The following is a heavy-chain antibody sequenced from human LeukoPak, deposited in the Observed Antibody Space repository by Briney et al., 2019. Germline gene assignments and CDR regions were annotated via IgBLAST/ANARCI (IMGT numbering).Heavy chain of an antibody. J-gene: IGHJ4*02. V-gene: IGHV1-46*01. CDR1: GYTFTSYY. D-gene: IGHD6-25*01. CDR3: AREGGGSNYFDY. CDR2: ISPSGGST. Sequence: GASVKVSCKASGYTFTSYYMHWVRQAPGQGLEWMGIISPSGGSTSYAQKFQGRVTMTRDMSTSTVYMELSSLRSEDTAVYYCAREGGGSNYFDYWGQGTLVTVSS.